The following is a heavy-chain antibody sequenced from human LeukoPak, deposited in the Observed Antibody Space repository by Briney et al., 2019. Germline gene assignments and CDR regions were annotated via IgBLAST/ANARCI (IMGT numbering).Heavy chain of an antibody. CDR2: IWYDGSNK. V-gene: IGHV3-33*08. CDR1: GFSFSDSW. Sequence: GGSLRLSCAASGFSFSDSWMSWVRQAPGKGLEWVAVIWYDGSNKYYAGSVKGRFTISRDNSKNTLYLQMNSLRAEDTAVYYCARDRQDYYDSSGTLDYWGQGTLVTVSS. J-gene: IGHJ4*02. D-gene: IGHD3-22*01. CDR3: ARDRQDYYDSSGTLDY.